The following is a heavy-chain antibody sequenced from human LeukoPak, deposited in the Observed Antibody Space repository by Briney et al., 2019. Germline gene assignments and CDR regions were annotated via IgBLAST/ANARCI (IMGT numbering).Heavy chain of an antibody. J-gene: IGHJ5*02. Sequence: SETLSLTCTVSGGSISSSSYYWGWIRQPPGKGLEWIGSIYYSGSTYYSPSLKSRVTISVDTSKNQFSLKLSSVTAADTAVYYCARQGLGYCSGGSCYMHWFDPWGQGTLVTVSS. V-gene: IGHV4-39*01. CDR2: IYYSGST. CDR1: GGSISSSSYY. CDR3: ARQGLGYCSGGSCYMHWFDP. D-gene: IGHD2-15*01.